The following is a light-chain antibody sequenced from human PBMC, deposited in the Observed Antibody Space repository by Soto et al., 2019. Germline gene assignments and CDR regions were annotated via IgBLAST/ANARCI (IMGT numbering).Light chain of an antibody. CDR1: SSDVGGYDY. CDR2: EAT. J-gene: IGLJ1*01. CDR3: SSYAGSNNFV. V-gene: IGLV2-8*01. Sequence: QSALTQPASVSGSPGQSITISCTGTSSDVGGYDYVSWYQQHPGKAPKLMIYEATKRPSGVPDRVSASKSGNTDSLTVSGLRAEDEADYYCSSYAGSNNFVFGSGTKLTVL.